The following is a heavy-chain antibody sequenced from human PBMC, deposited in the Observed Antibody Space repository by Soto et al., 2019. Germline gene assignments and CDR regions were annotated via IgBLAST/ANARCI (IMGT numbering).Heavy chain of an antibody. CDR1: GGTFSSYA. CDR3: ARDQVDISTAPQSYYYYGMDV. Sequence: SVKVSCKASGGTFSSYAISWVRQAPGQGLEWMGGIIPIFGTANYAQKFQGRVTITADESTSTAYMELSSLRSEDTAVYYCARDQVDISTAPQSYYYYGMDVWGQGTTVTVSS. D-gene: IGHD5-12*01. J-gene: IGHJ6*02. V-gene: IGHV1-69*13. CDR2: IIPIFGTA.